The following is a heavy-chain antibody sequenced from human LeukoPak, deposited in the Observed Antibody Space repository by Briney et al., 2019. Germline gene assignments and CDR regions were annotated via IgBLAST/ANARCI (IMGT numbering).Heavy chain of an antibody. Sequence: PSETLSLTCTVSGGSISSRSYYWGWIRQPPGKGLEWIGSIYYSGSTYYNPSLQSRATISVDTSKNQFSLKLSSVTAADTAVYYCARANYYGSGSHDYWGQGTLVTVSS. CDR2: IYYSGST. J-gene: IGHJ4*02. CDR3: ARANYYGSGSHDY. D-gene: IGHD3-10*01. CDR1: GGSISSRSYY. V-gene: IGHV4-39*07.